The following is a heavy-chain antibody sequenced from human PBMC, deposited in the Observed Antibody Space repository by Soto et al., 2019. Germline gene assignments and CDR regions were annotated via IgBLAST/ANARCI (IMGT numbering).Heavy chain of an antibody. Sequence: GASVKVSCKASGGTFSSYAISWVRQAPGQGLEWMGGIIPIFGTANYAQKFQGRVTITADESTSTAYMELSSLRSEDTAVYYCARYIFGSSGYYYYGMDVWGQGTTVTVSS. D-gene: IGHD6-6*01. CDR2: IIPIFGTA. CDR3: ARYIFGSSGYYYYGMDV. J-gene: IGHJ6*02. CDR1: GGTFSSYA. V-gene: IGHV1-69*13.